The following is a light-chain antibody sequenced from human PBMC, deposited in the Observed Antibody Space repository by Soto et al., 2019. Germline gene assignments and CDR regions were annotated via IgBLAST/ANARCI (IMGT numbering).Light chain of an antibody. CDR3: QQYSSFST. V-gene: IGKV1-5*01. CDR2: DAS. J-gene: IGKJ1*01. CDR1: QSISSW. Sequence: DIQMPQSPSSLSASVGDRVTITCRASQSISSWLAWYQQKPGKAPKLLMYDASSLEGGVPSRFSGSGSGTEFTLTISSLQPDDFATYHCQQYSSFSTFGQGTKVEIK.